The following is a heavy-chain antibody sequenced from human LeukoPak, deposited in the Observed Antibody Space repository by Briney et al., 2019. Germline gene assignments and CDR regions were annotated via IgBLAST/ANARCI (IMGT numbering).Heavy chain of an antibody. V-gene: IGHV3-21*01. D-gene: IGHD6-19*01. CDR1: GFTFSSYS. CDR2: ISSSSSYI. Sequence: GGSLRLSCAASGFTFSSYSMNWVRQAPGKGLEWVSSISSSSSYIYYADSVKGRFTISSDNAKNSLYLQMNSLRAEDTAVYYCARDPGWYVDYWGQGNLVTVSS. CDR3: ARDPGWYVDY. J-gene: IGHJ4*02.